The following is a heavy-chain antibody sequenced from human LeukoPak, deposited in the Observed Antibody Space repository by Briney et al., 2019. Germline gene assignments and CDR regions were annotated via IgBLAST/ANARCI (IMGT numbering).Heavy chain of an antibody. V-gene: IGHV3-23*01. Sequence: GGSLRLCCAAPEFTFSSYAMSWLRQASEKGLEGVTTYSGSGGSTYYADSVKRLFTISRDNSKNTLYLKMNSLRAEDTAVYYCAKGYGDYAYYYYYYMDVWGKGTTVTVSS. J-gene: IGHJ6*03. CDR3: AKGYGDYAYYYYYYMDV. CDR2: YSGSGGST. CDR1: EFTFSSYA. D-gene: IGHD4-17*01.